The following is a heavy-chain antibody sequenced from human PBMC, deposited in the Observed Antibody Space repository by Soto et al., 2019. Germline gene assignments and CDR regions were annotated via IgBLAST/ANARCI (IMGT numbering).Heavy chain of an antibody. J-gene: IGHJ5*02. CDR1: GFTFSNAW. CDR3: TTDLSRIFGAGVNWFDP. D-gene: IGHD3-3*01. V-gene: IGHV3-15*07. CDR2: IKSKTDGGTT. Sequence: GGSLRLSCAASGFTFSNAWMNWVRQAPGKGLEWVGRIKSKTDGGTTDYAAPVKGRFTISRDDSKNTLYLQMNSLKTEDTAVYYCTTDLSRIFGAGVNWFDPWGQGTLVTVSS.